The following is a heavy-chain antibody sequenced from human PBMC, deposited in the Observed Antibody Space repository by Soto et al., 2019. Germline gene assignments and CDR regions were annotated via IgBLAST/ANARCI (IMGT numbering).Heavy chain of an antibody. J-gene: IGHJ6*03. V-gene: IGHV3-7*01. CDR3: AREGEGDFWSGYYTHYYYMDV. CDR1: GFTFSSYW. D-gene: IGHD3-3*01. Sequence: ESGGGLVQPGGSLRLSCAASGFTFSSYWMSWVRQAPGKGLEWVANIKQDGSEKYYVDSVKGRFTISRDNAKNSLYLQMNSLRAEDTAVYYCAREGEGDFWSGYYTHYYYMDVWVKGTTVTVSS. CDR2: IKQDGSEK.